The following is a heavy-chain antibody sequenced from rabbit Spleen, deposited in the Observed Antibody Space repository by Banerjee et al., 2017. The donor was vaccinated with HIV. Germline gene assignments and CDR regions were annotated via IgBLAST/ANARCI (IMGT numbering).Heavy chain of an antibody. Sequence: QEQLKETGGDLVKPEGSLTLTCTASGFSFSTSYYMCWVRQAPGKGLEWIACIYGGSSGTTYYASWAKGRFTISKISSTTVTLQMTSLTAADTATYFCARGDASSGDGYNLWGPGHPGHRL. J-gene: IGHJ4*01. D-gene: IGHD1-1*01. CDR2: IYGGSSGTT. CDR3: ARGDASSGDGYNL. CDR1: GFSFSTSYY. V-gene: IGHV1S45*01.